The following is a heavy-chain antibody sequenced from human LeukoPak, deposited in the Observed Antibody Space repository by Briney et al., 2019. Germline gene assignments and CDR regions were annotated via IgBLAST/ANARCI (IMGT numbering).Heavy chain of an antibody. Sequence: GGSLRLSCAASGFTFDDYGMSWVRQAPGKGLEWVSGISWNSGSIGYADSVKGRFTISRDNAKNSLYLQMNSLRAEDTALYYCARGYSSGWYLFDYWGQGTLVTVSS. CDR2: ISWNSGSI. J-gene: IGHJ4*02. CDR3: ARGYSSGWYLFDY. D-gene: IGHD6-19*01. V-gene: IGHV3-9*01. CDR1: GFTFDDYG.